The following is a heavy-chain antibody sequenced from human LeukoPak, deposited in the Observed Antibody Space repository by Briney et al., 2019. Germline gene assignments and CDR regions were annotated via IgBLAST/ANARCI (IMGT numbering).Heavy chain of an antibody. Sequence: GGSLRLSCAASGFTFNNYGIHWVRQAPGKGLEWVAFVRYDGHNEYYADSVKGRFTISRDNSKNTLYLQMNSLRAEDTAVYYCAKTLLRYFDWLLDYWGQGTLVTVSS. D-gene: IGHD3-9*01. V-gene: IGHV3-30*02. CDR3: AKTLLRYFDWLLDY. J-gene: IGHJ4*02. CDR2: VRYDGHNE. CDR1: GFTFNNYG.